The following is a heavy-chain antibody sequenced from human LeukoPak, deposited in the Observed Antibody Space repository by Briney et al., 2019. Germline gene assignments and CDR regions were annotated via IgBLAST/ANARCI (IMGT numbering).Heavy chain of an antibody. CDR1: GSTFSSYG. J-gene: IGHJ6*02. CDR2: ISYDGSNK. V-gene: IGHV3-30*18. D-gene: IGHD2-2*01. Sequence: PGGSLRLSCAASGSTFSSYGMHWVRQAPGKGLEWVAVISYDGSNKYYADSVKGRFTISRDNSKNTLYLQMNSLSAEDTAVYYCAKDWGYCSSTSCPYYYYGMDVWGQGTTVTVSS. CDR3: AKDWGYCSSTSCPYYYYGMDV.